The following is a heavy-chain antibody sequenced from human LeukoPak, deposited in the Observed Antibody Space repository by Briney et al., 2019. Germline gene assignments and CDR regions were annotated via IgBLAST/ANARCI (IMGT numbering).Heavy chain of an antibody. CDR3: ARSRRPMSDYYYYYGMDV. Sequence: SVKVSCKASGGTFSSYTISWVRQAPGQGLEWMGRIIPILGIVNYAQKFQGRVTITADKSTSTAYMELSSLRSEDTAVYYCARSRRPMSDYYYYYGMDVWGQGTTVTVSS. D-gene: IGHD1-1*01. CDR2: IIPILGIV. J-gene: IGHJ6*02. CDR1: GGTFSSYT. V-gene: IGHV1-69*02.